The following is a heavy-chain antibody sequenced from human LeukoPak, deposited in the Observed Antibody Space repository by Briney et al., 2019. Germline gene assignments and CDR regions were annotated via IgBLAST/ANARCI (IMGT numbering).Heavy chain of an antibody. CDR3: AKDSRSYNWNDVESGAGGNFDY. Sequence: PGGSLRLSCAASGFTFSSYAMSWVRQAPGKGLEWVSAISGSGGSTYYADSVKGRFTISRDNSKNTLYLQMNSLRAEDTAVYYCAKDSRSYNWNDVESGAGGNFDYWGQGTLVTVSS. D-gene: IGHD1-20*01. J-gene: IGHJ4*02. CDR1: GFTFSSYA. CDR2: ISGSGGST. V-gene: IGHV3-23*01.